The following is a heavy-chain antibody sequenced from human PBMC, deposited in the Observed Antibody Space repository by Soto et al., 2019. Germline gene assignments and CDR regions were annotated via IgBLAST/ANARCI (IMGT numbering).Heavy chain of an antibody. CDR1: GGSFSDYY. CDR3: ATVSSSQAQRPSY. V-gene: IGHV4-34*01. J-gene: IGHJ4*02. CDR2: INHSGST. D-gene: IGHD6-13*01. Sequence: PSETLSLTCAVYGGSFSDYYWSWIRQPPGKGLEWVGEINHSGSTNYNPSLKSRVTMSVDTSKNQFSLKLSSVAAADTAVYYCATVSSSQAQRPSYWGQGILVTVSS.